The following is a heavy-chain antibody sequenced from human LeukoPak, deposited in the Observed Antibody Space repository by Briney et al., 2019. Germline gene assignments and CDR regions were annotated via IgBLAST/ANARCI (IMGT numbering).Heavy chain of an antibody. J-gene: IGHJ4*02. CDR1: GGSISSYY. CDR3: ARGLVDYGDYLSPGEVDY. CDR2: IYTSGST. D-gene: IGHD4-17*01. V-gene: IGHV4-4*07. Sequence: PSETLSLTCTVSGGSISSYYWSWIRQPAGKGLEWIGRIYTSGSTNYNPSLKSRVTMSVDTSKNQFSLKLSSVTAADTAVYYCARGLVDYGDYLSPGEVDYWGQGTLVTVSS.